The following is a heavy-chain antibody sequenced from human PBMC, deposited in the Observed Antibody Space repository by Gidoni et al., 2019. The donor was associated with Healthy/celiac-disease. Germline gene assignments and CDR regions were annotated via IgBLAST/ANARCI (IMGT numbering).Heavy chain of an antibody. CDR1: GFTFGDYA. V-gene: IGHV3-49*04. CDR2: IRSKAYGGTT. CDR3: TRDIVVVPAAPYYYYYYYMDV. D-gene: IGHD2-2*01. Sequence: EVQLVESGGGLVQPGRSLRLSCTASGFTFGDYAMSCVRLAPGKGLEWVGFIRSKAYGGTTEYAASVKGRFTISRDDSKSIAYLQMNSLKTEDTAVYYCTRDIVVVPAAPYYYYYYYMDVWGKGTTVTVSS. J-gene: IGHJ6*03.